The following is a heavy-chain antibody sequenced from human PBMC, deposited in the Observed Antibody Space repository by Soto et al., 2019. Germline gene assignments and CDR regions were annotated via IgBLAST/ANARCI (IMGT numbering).Heavy chain of an antibody. D-gene: IGHD3-22*01. CDR1: GGTFSSYA. CDR3: AREGHTMITTYYYGLGV. J-gene: IGHJ6*02. Sequence: VSCKASGGTFSSYAISWVRQAPGQGLEWMGGIIPIFGTANYAQKFQGRVTITADESTSTAYMELSSLRAEDTAVYYCAREGHTMITTYYYGLGVWGQGTTVTVSS. V-gene: IGHV1-69*01. CDR2: IIPIFGTA.